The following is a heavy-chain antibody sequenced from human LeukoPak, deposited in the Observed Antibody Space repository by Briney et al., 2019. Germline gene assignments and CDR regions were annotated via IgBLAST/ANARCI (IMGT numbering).Heavy chain of an antibody. CDR2: IYYSGST. CDR1: GGSISSSSYY. D-gene: IGHD3-10*01. CDR3: AKSGGVRGHYFDY. J-gene: IGHJ4*02. V-gene: IGHV4-39*01. Sequence: SETLSLTCTVSGGSISSSSYYWGWIRQPPGKGLEWIGSIYYSGSTYYNPSLKSRVTISVDTSKNQFSLKLNSVTAADTAVYYCAKSGGVRGHYFDYWGQGTLVTVSS.